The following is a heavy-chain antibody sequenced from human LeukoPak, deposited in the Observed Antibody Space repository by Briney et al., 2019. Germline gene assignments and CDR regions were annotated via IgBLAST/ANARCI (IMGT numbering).Heavy chain of an antibody. J-gene: IGHJ3*01. V-gene: IGHV3-30*02. Sequence: PGGSLRLSCAASGFSFSSYGIHWVRQAPGKGLEWVAYIRNDGKNKYYADSVKGRFTISRDNAKNSLYLQMNSLRAEDTALYYCAKDNYYDSSGYLNHWGQGTMVTVSS. CDR3: AKDNYYDSSGYLNH. CDR2: IRNDGKNK. CDR1: GFSFSSYG. D-gene: IGHD3-22*01.